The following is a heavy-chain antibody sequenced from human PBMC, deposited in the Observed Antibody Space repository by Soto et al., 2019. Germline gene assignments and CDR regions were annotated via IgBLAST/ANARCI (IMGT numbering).Heavy chain of an antibody. J-gene: IGHJ5*02. V-gene: IGHV4-4*02. CDR3: ASRDPGTSVDH. CDR2: IYRTGST. CDR1: GGSFTSNNW. Sequence: PSETLSLTCAVSGGSFTSNNWWTWVRQPPGQGLEWIGEIYRTGSTNCNPSLKSRVTISLDKSENQFSLKVTSLTAADTAVYYCASRDPGTSVDHWGQGTLVTVSS. D-gene: IGHD1-7*01.